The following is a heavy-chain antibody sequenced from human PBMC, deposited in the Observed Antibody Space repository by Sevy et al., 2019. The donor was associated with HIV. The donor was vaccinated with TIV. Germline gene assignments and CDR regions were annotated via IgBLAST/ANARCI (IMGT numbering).Heavy chain of an antibody. CDR3: ARAGWELEGFAFDV. CDR1: GFTFITYE. V-gene: IGHV3-48*03. J-gene: IGHJ3*01. CDR2: ISSSGSTI. Sequence: GGSLRLSCAASGFTFITYEMNWVRQAPGKGLEWVSYISSSGSTIYYADSVKGRFTISRDNAKNSLYLQMNSLRAEDTAVYYCARAGWELEGFAFDVWGQGTMVTVSS. D-gene: IGHD3-10*01.